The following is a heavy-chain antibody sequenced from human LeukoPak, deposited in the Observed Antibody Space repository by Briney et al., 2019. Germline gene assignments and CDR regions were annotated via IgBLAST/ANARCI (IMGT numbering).Heavy chain of an antibody. J-gene: IGHJ4*02. CDR2: INPSGGST. CDR3: ARDSRGGYSYGYTLNY. CDR1: GYTFTSYY. D-gene: IGHD5-18*01. Sequence: ASVKVSCKASGYTFTSYYMHWVRQAPGQGLEWMGIINPSGGSTSYAQKLQGRVTMTTDTSTSTAYMELRSLRSDDTAVYYCARDSRGGYSYGYTLNYWGQGTLVTVSS. V-gene: IGHV1-46*01.